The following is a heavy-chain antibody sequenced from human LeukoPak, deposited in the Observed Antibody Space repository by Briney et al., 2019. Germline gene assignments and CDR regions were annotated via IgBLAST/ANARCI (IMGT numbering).Heavy chain of an antibody. CDR3: ARGFWSSGWSAQPYYFDY. CDR1: GYTFSGYH. CDR2: INPNSGGT. J-gene: IGHJ4*02. V-gene: IGHV1-2*06. D-gene: IGHD6-19*01. Sequence: SVKVSCKASGYTFSGYHMHWVRQAPGQGLEWMGRINPNSGGTNYAQKFQGRVTMTRDTSISTAYMELSNLRSEDTAVYYCARGFWSSGWSAQPYYFDYWGQGNLVTVSS.